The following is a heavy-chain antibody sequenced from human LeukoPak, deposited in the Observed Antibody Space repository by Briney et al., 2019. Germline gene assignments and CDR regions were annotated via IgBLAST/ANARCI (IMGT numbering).Heavy chain of an antibody. D-gene: IGHD5-24*01. J-gene: IGHJ4*02. CDR2: INHSGST. V-gene: IGHV4-34*01. CDR3: ARGARWLQPLDY. CDR1: GGSFSGYY. Sequence: SETLSLTCAVYGGSFSGYYWSWLRQPPGKGLEWIGEINHSGSTNYNPSLTSRVTISVDTSKNKFSLKLSSVTAADTAVYYCARGARWLQPLDYWGQGTLVTVSS.